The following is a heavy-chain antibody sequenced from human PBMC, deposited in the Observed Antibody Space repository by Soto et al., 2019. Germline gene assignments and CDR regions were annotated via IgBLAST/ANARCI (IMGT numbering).Heavy chain of an antibody. CDR1: GGSISSSSYY. CDR2: IYYSGST. CDR3: ARLGYCSGGSCYSFSPRYYYYMDV. D-gene: IGHD2-15*01. J-gene: IGHJ6*03. Sequence: PSETLSLTCTVSGGSISSSSYYWGWIRQPPGKGLEWIGSIYYSGSTYYNPSLKSRVTISVDTSKNQFSLKLSSVTAADTAVYYCARLGYCSGGSCYSFSPRYYYYMDVWGKGTTVTVSS. V-gene: IGHV4-39*01.